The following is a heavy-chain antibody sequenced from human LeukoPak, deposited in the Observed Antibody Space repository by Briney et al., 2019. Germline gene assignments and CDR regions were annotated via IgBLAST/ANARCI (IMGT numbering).Heavy chain of an antibody. CDR2: IYYSGST. Sequence: SETLSLTCTVSGGSISSSSYYWGWIRQPPGKGLEWIGSIYYSGSTYYNPSLKSRVTISVDTSKNQFSLKLSSVTAADTAVYYCAREGSSWLPTRYFDLWGRGTLVTVSS. D-gene: IGHD6-13*01. CDR3: AREGSSWLPTRYFDL. V-gene: IGHV4-39*07. J-gene: IGHJ2*01. CDR1: GGSISSSSYY.